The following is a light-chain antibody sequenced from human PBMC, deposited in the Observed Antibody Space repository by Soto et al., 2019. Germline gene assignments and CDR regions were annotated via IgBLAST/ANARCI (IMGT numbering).Light chain of an antibody. CDR3: SSYTGSSILYV. J-gene: IGLJ1*01. CDR2: EVS. CDR1: SSDVGGYNY. Sequence: QSALTQPASVSGSPGQSITISCTGTSSDVGGYNYVSWYQQHPGKAPKLMIYEVSYRPSGVSNRFSGSKSGNTASLTISGLQAEDEADYYCSSYTGSSILYVFGAGTKVTVL. V-gene: IGLV2-14*01.